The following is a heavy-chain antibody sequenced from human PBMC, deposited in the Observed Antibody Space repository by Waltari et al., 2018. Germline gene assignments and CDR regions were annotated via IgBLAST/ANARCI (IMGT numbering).Heavy chain of an antibody. D-gene: IGHD2-2*01. V-gene: IGHV1-69*01. CDR1: GGTFSSYA. J-gene: IGHJ6*02. CDR2: IIPIFGTA. Sequence: QVQLVQSGAEVKKPGSSVTVSCKASGGTFSSYAISWVRQAPGQGLEWMGGIIPIFGTANYAQKFQGRVTITADESTSTAYMELSSLRSEDTAVYYCARIVVVPAANDYYGMDVWGQGTTVTVSS. CDR3: ARIVVVPAANDYYGMDV.